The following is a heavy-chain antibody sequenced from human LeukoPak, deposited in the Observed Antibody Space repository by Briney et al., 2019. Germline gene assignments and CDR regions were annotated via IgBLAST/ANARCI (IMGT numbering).Heavy chain of an antibody. V-gene: IGHV3-48*03. CDR2: ISRSGKNI. J-gene: IGHJ4*02. CDR3: GRDPVDY. Sequence: PGGSLRLSCAASGFPFSRYEMNWVRQAPGKGLEWVSYISRSGKNIYYADSVKGRFTISRDNARNSLFLQMNSLRVEDTAVYYCGRDPVDYWGQGTLVTVSS. CDR1: GFPFSRYE.